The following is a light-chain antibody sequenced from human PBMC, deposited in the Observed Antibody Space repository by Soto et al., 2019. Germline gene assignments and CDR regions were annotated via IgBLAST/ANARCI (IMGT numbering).Light chain of an antibody. CDR2: EVS. V-gene: IGLV2-14*01. J-gene: IGLJ1*01. Sequence: QSVLTQPASASGSPGQSITISCTGTSSDVGGYNYVSWYQQHPGKAPKLMIYEVSNRPSGVSNRFSGSKSGNTASLTISGPQAEDEADYYCSSYRSSSTYVFGTGTKVTVL. CDR3: SSYRSSSTYV. CDR1: SSDVGGYNY.